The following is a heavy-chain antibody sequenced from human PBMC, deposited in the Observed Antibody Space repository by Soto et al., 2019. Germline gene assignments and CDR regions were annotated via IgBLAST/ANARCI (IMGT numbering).Heavy chain of an antibody. V-gene: IGHV1-8*01. CDR2: MNPNSGNT. CDR3: ARGAVTTALYYYYMDV. J-gene: IGHJ6*03. D-gene: IGHD4-17*01. CDR1: GYTFTSYD. Sequence: ASVKVSCKASGYTFTSYDINWVRQATGQGLEWMGWMNPNSGNTGYAQRFQGRVTMTRNTSISTAYMELSSLRSEDTAVYYCARGAVTTALYYYYMDVWGKGTTVTVSS.